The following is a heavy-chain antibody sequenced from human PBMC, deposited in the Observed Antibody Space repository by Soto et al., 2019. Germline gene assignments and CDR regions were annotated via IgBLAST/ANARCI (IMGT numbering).Heavy chain of an antibody. Sequence: EVQLVESGGGLIQPGGSLRLSCAASGFTFSSNDMNWVRQAPGKGLEWVSLIYSGGSTYYADSVKGRFTISRDNSKNTLYPQMSSLRAGDTAVYYCATRPLLPGAPWGQGTMVTVSS. CDR1: GFTFSSND. CDR2: IYSGGST. CDR3: ATRPLLPGAP. V-gene: IGHV3-53*01. J-gene: IGHJ3*01. D-gene: IGHD3-22*01.